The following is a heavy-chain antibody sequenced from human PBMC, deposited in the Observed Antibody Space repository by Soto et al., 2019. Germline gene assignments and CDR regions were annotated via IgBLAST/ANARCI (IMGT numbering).Heavy chain of an antibody. D-gene: IGHD5-18*01. Sequence: PGGSLRLSCAASGFTVSSNYMTWVRQAPGKGLEWVSVIYTGGATYYADSVKGRFTISRDNSKNTLYLQMNSLRAEDTAVYYCARSGYSYGPFDYWGQGTLVTVSS. CDR1: GFTVSSNY. CDR2: IYTGGAT. V-gene: IGHV3-53*01. J-gene: IGHJ4*02. CDR3: ARSGYSYGPFDY.